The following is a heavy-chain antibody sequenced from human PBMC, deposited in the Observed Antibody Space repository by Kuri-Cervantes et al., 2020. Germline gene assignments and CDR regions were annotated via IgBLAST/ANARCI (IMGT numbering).Heavy chain of an antibody. V-gene: IGHV4-61*01. Sequence: GSLRLSCTVSGGSVSSGSYYWSWIRQPPGKGLEWIGYISYSGSTNYNPSLKSQVTISVDTSKNQFSLKLSSVTAADTAVYYCARDVLADRSYGMDVWGQGTTVTVSS. CDR1: GGSVSSGSYY. J-gene: IGHJ6*02. CDR2: ISYSGST. D-gene: IGHD3-3*01. CDR3: ARDVLADRSYGMDV.